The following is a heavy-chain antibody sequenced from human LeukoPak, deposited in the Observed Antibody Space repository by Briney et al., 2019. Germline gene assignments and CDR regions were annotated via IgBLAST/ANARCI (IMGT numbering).Heavy chain of an antibody. CDR1: GGSFSGYY. CDR2: INHSGST. Sequence: SETLSLTCAVYGGSFSGYYWSWIRQPPGKGLEWIGEINHSGSTNYNPSLKSRVTISVDTSKNQFSLKLSSVTAADTAVYYCARGRGSSWFPNWFDPWGQGTLVIVSS. D-gene: IGHD6-13*01. J-gene: IGHJ5*02. CDR3: ARGRGSSWFPNWFDP. V-gene: IGHV4-34*01.